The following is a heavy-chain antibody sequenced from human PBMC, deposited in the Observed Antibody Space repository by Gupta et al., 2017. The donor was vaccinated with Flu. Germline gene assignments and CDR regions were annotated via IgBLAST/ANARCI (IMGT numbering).Heavy chain of an antibody. J-gene: IGHJ6*02. D-gene: IGHD5-24*01. CDR2: TYRSGIT. CDR3: AKRHDGYRYDLDV. CDR1: GASVSSTGW. Sequence: QVQLRESGPGLVKPSGTLSLTCAVSGASVSSTGWGSWVRQSPGKGLEWIGETYRSGITSYNPSLKSRVTISLDKSENQFSLKLTSVTAADTAVYYCAKRHDGYRYDLDVWGQGTTVTVSS. V-gene: IGHV4-4*02.